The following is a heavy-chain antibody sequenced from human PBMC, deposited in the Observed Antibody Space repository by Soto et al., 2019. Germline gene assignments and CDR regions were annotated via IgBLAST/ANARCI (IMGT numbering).Heavy chain of an antibody. CDR2: ISSNSAYI. D-gene: IGHD6-13*01. CDR1: GFTFRSFT. V-gene: IGHV3-21*01. CDR3: TRDASRDSSARGWFDP. Sequence: GGSLRLSCAASGFTFRSFTMNWVRQAPGKGLEWVSTISSNSAYIYYTDALRGRFTISRDNAKNSLHLQMNSLRAEDTAVYYCTRDASRDSSARGWFDPWGPGTLVT. J-gene: IGHJ5*02.